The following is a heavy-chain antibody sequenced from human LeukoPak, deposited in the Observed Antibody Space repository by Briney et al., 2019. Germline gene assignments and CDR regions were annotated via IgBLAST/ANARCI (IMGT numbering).Heavy chain of an antibody. CDR3: ARDARSGYSYGPKVDY. CDR1: GYTFTRYY. J-gene: IGHJ4*02. Sequence: GASVKLSCKSSGYTFTRYYMHWVRQAPAQGLEWMGWINPNRGGTNYAQKFQGRVNMTRDTSISTAYMELSRLRSDDTAVYYCARDARSGYSYGPKVDYWGQRTLVTVSS. CDR2: INPNRGGT. D-gene: IGHD5-18*01. V-gene: IGHV1-2*02.